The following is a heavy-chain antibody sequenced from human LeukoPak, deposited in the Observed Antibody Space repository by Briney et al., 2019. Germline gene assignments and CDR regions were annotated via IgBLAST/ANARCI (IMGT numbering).Heavy chain of an antibody. J-gene: IGHJ2*01. CDR1: GGSISSSSYY. CDR3: ARVTPPSQVVTAKGKYWYFDL. D-gene: IGHD2-21*02. V-gene: IGHV4-39*07. Sequence: KPSETLSLTCTVSGGSISSSSYYWGWIRQPPGKGLEWIGEINHSGSTNYNPSLKSRVTISVDTSKNQFSLKLSSVTAADTAVYYCARVTPPSQVVTAKGKYWYFDLWGRGTLVTVSS. CDR2: INHSGST.